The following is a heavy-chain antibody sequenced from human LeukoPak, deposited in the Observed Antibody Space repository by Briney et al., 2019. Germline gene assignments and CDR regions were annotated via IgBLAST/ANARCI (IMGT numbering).Heavy chain of an antibody. V-gene: IGHV3-20*04. D-gene: IGHD3-22*01. CDR1: GFTLDDYG. J-gene: IGHJ4*02. Sequence: SGGSLRLSCAASGFTLDDYGMSWVRQAPGKGLEWVSGINWYGGSTGYADSVKGRFTISRDNAKNSLYLQMNSLRAEDTALYYCAREVVGSGYYYEGFDYWGQGTLVTVSS. CDR3: AREVVGSGYYYEGFDY. CDR2: INWYGGST.